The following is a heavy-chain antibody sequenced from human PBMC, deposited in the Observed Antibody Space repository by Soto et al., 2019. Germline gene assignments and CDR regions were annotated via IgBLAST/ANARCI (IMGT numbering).Heavy chain of an antibody. Sequence: EVQLVDSGGGLVQPGGSLRLSCAASGFTFSSYSMNGVRQAPGKGLEWVSYISSSSSTIYYADSVKGRFTISRDNAKNSLYLQMNSLRAEDTAVYYCARANYYGSPGDFDYWGQGTLVTVSS. D-gene: IGHD3-10*01. CDR2: ISSSSSTI. CDR3: ARANYYGSPGDFDY. V-gene: IGHV3-48*01. J-gene: IGHJ4*02. CDR1: GFTFSSYS.